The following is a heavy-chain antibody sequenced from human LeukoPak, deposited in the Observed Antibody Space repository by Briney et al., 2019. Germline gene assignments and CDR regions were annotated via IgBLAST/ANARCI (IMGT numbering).Heavy chain of an antibody. CDR2: IKSKTDGGTA. CDR1: GFTFSDAW. Sequence: PGGSLRLSCAASGFTFSDAWMSWLRQAPGKGLEWVGRIKSKTDGGTADYAAPVKGRFTISRDDSKNTLYQQMNSLKTEDTAVYYCTTAVDIVATIKWGQGTLVTVSS. J-gene: IGHJ4*02. CDR3: TTAVDIVATIK. D-gene: IGHD5-12*01. V-gene: IGHV3-15*01.